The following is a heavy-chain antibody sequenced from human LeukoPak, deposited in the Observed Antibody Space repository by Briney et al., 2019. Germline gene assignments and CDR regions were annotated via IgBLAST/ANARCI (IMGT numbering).Heavy chain of an antibody. V-gene: IGHV4-59*12. J-gene: IGHJ5*02. Sequence: SETLSLTCTVSGGSISSYYWSWIRQPPGKGLEWIGYIYNSGSTNYNPSLKSRVTISVDTSKNQFSLKLSSVTAADTAVYYCARDKSRGYSYGLNWFDPWGQGTLVTVSS. CDR2: IYNSGST. D-gene: IGHD5-18*01. CDR3: ARDKSRGYSYGLNWFDP. CDR1: GGSISSYY.